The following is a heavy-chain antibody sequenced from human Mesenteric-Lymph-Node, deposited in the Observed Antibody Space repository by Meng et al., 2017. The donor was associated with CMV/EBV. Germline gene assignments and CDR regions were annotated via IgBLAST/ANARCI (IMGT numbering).Heavy chain of an antibody. Sequence: GLKCRRQAMGWGRQGPGKRLGEVGKIGCSGDVIHQVDTVKGRCTISRDNSRNTVYLQMNSLRAEDTALYYCAKDLISGDGHLSFDSWGQGTLVTVSS. D-gene: IGHD1-26*01. CDR2: IGCSGDVI. CDR3: AKDLISGDGHLSFDS. J-gene: IGHJ4*02. CDR1: GLKCRRQA. V-gene: IGHV3-23*01.